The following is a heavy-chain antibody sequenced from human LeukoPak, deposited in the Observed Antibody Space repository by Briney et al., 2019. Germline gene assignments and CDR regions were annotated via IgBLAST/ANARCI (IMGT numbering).Heavy chain of an antibody. CDR3: ARTISSAGWSDDAFDI. V-gene: IGHV3-20*04. J-gene: IGHJ3*02. CDR1: RFTFSNYW. Sequence: GGSLRLSXEASRFTFSNYWMNWARQAPGKGLEWVSGINWDGGSTGYADSVKGRFTISRDNAKNFLYLQMNSLRAEDTALYYCARTISSAGWSDDAFDIWGQGTMVTVSS. CDR2: INWDGGST. D-gene: IGHD6-19*01.